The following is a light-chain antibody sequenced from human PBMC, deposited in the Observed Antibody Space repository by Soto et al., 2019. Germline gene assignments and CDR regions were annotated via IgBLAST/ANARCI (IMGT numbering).Light chain of an antibody. V-gene: IGKV1-5*01. Sequence: DIQMTQSPSTLSASVGDRVTITCRASQSISSWLAWYQQKPGKAPKLLIYDASSLESGVPSRFSGSGSGTEFTLTISSLQPDDFATYYCQNYNSAPWTFGQGTKVEIK. CDR2: DAS. CDR3: QNYNSAPWT. J-gene: IGKJ1*01. CDR1: QSISSW.